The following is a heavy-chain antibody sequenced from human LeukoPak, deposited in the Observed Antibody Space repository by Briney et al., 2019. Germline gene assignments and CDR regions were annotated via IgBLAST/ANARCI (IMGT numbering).Heavy chain of an antibody. D-gene: IGHD3-22*01. Sequence: ASVKVSCKASGGTFSSYTISWVRQALGQGLEWMGRIIPILGIANYAQKFQGRVTITADKSTSTAYMELSSLRSEDTAVYYCAGGGSSGYPQDYWGQGTLVTVSS. CDR3: AGGGSSGYPQDY. J-gene: IGHJ4*02. V-gene: IGHV1-69*02. CDR1: GGTFSSYT. CDR2: IIPILGIA.